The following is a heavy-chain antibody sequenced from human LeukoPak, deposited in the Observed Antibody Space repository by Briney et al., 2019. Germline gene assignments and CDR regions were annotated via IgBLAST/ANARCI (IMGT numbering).Heavy chain of an antibody. CDR1: GYTLTGYY. V-gene: IGHV1-2*02. D-gene: IGHD2/OR15-2a*01. Sequence: ASLKVSCKASGYTLTGYYMHWVRQAPGQGLEWMGWINPNSGGTNYAQKFQGRVTMTRDTSISTAYMELSRLRSDDTAVYYCARRLSRLSHQFDYWGQGTLVTVSS. CDR2: INPNSGGT. J-gene: IGHJ4*02. CDR3: ARRLSRLSHQFDY.